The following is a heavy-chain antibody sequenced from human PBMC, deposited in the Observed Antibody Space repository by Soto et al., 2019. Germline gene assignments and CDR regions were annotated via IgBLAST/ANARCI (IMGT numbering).Heavy chain of an antibody. CDR3: ASSYGSGSYLYYYYGMDV. V-gene: IGHV1-69*13. J-gene: IGHJ6*02. CDR1: GGTFSSYA. D-gene: IGHD3-10*01. CDR2: IIPIFGTA. Sequence: SVKVSCKASGGTFSSYAISWVRQAPGQGLEWMGGIIPIFGTANYAQKFQGRVTITADESTSTAYMELSSLRSEDTAVYYCASSYGSGSYLYYYYGMDVWGQGTTVTVSS.